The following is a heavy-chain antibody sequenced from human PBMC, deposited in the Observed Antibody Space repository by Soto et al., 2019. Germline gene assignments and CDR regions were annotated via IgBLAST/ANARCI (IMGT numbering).Heavy chain of an antibody. J-gene: IGHJ4*02. V-gene: IGHV4-59*01. CDR3: ARGHGLSFDY. CDR1: GGSISSYY. CDR2: IYYSGST. Sequence: PSETLSLTCTVSGGSISSYYWSWIRQPPGKGLEWIGYIYYSGSTNYNPSLESRVTISVDTSKNQFSLKLSSVTAADTAVYYCARGHGLSFDYWGQGTLVTVSS.